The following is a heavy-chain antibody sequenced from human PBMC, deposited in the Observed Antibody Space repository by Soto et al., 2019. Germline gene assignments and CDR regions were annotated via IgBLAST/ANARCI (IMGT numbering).Heavy chain of an antibody. V-gene: IGHV4-30-4*01. CDR3: ARDVPRGALGDGGINFDP. J-gene: IGHJ5*02. D-gene: IGHD4-17*01. CDR1: GAPVNSPDYY. Sequence: SETLSLTCTVSGAPVNSPDYYWSWIRHSPEKGLEWIGYTHYSGNSFHNPSLRSRVTISVETSKNQFSLKLNSVTVADTAVYYCARDVPRGALGDGGINFDPWGQGTLVTV. CDR2: THYSGNS.